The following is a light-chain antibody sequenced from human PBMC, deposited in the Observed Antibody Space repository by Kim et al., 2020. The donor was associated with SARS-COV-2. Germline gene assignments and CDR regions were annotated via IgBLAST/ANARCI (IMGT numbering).Light chain of an antibody. CDR1: SSDVGSYNL. CDR3: CSYAGSSTKWV. Sequence: SITISCTGTSSDVGSYNLVSWYQQHPGKAPKLMIYEGSKRPSGVSNRCAGYKSGNTASLTISGLQAEDEADYYCCSYAGSSTKWVFGGGTQLTVL. J-gene: IGLJ3*02. V-gene: IGLV2-23*01. CDR2: EGS.